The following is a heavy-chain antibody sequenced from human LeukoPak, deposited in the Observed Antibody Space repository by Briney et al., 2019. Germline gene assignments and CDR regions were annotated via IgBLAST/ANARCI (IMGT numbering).Heavy chain of an antibody. CDR1: GFTFSSYW. D-gene: IGHD2-21*02. J-gene: IGHJ4*02. V-gene: IGHV3-7*01. Sequence: GGSLRLSCAASGFTFSSYWMSWVRQAPGKGLEWVANINQDGREKYYVGSVKGRFTISRDNAKNSLYLQMNSLRVEDTAVYYCAREGDLDFDYWGQGTLVTVSS. CDR2: INQDGREK. CDR3: AREGDLDFDY.